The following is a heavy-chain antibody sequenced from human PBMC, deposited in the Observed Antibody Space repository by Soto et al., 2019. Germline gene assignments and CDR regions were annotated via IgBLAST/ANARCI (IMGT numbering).Heavy chain of an antibody. Sequence: GASVKVSCKASGYTFTSYGISWVRQAPGQGLEWMGWISAYNGNTNYAQKLQGRVTMTTDTSTSTAYMELRSLRSDDTAVYYCARDYRRLAVAGNYYYYGMDVWGQGTTVTVSS. J-gene: IGHJ6*02. D-gene: IGHD6-19*01. V-gene: IGHV1-18*01. CDR2: ISAYNGNT. CDR1: GYTFTSYG. CDR3: ARDYRRLAVAGNYYYYGMDV.